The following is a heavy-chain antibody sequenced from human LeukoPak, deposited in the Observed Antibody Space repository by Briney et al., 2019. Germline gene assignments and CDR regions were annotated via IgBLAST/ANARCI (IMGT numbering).Heavy chain of an antibody. D-gene: IGHD3-3*01. CDR3: ARDETYYDFWSGYYRGTHFDY. CDR1: GYTFTSYG. J-gene: IGHJ4*02. V-gene: IGHV1-18*01. CDR2: ISAYNGNT. Sequence: ASVKVSRKASGYTFTSYGISWVRQAPGQGLEWMGWISAYNGNTNYAQKLQGRVTMTTDTSTSTAYMELRSLRSDDTAVYYCARDETYYDFWSGYYRGTHFDYWGQGTLVTVSS.